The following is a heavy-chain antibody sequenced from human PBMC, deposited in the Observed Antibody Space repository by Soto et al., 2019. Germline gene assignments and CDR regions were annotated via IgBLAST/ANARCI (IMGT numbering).Heavy chain of an antibody. Sequence: QVQLQESGPGLVKPSETLSLTCTVSGGSISSYYWSWIRQPPGKGLEWIVNIYNSGRTNYNPSLKSRVTISVDTSKNQFSLKLSSMTAADTAVYYCARVLRVNWNDLATLEYWGQGTLVTVSS. CDR3: ARVLRVNWNDLATLEY. J-gene: IGHJ4*02. D-gene: IGHD1-1*01. V-gene: IGHV4-59*01. CDR2: IYNSGRT. CDR1: GGSISSYY.